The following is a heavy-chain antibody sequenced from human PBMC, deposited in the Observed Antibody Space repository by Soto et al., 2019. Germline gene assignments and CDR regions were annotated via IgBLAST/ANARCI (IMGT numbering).Heavy chain of an antibody. V-gene: IGHV3-30*18. Sequence: QVQLVESGGGVVQPGRSLRLSCAASGFTFSSYGMHWVRQAPGKGLEWVAVISYDGSNKHYADSVKGRFTISRDNSKNTLYLQMNSLRAEDTAVYYCAKDRRSSWNNDYWGQGTLVPVSS. D-gene: IGHD6-13*01. CDR3: AKDRRSSWNNDY. J-gene: IGHJ4*02. CDR1: GFTFSSYG. CDR2: ISYDGSNK.